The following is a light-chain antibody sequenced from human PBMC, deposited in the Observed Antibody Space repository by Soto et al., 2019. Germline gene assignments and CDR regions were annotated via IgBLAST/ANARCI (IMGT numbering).Light chain of an antibody. CDR3: SSYSSTSTRRL. Sequence: QSVLTQPASVSGSPGQSIAISCTGTSSDVGAYNYVSWYQHHPGKAPNLMIYDVSNRPSGVSNRFSGSKSGNTASLTISGLQAEDEAGYHCSSYSSTSTRRLFGAGTKVTVL. CDR2: DVS. CDR1: SSDVGAYNY. J-gene: IGLJ1*01. V-gene: IGLV2-14*03.